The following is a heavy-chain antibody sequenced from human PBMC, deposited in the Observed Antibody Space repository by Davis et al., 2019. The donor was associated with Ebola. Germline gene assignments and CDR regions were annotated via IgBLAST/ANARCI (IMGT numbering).Heavy chain of an antibody. J-gene: IGHJ6*02. D-gene: IGHD3-3*01. V-gene: IGHV3-48*03. Sequence: GESLKISCAASGFTFSSYEMNWVRQAPGKGLEWVSYISSSGSTIYYADSVKGRFTISRDNAKNSLYLQMNSLRAEDTAVYYCARAAYYDFWSGYYSVLPDYGMDVWGQGTTVTVSS. CDR3: ARAAYYDFWSGYYSVLPDYGMDV. CDR1: GFTFSSYE. CDR2: ISSSGSTI.